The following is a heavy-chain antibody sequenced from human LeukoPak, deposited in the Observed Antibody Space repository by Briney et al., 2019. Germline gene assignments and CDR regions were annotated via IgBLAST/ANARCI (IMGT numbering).Heavy chain of an antibody. Sequence: SETLSLTCAVSGGSISSGGYSWSWIRQPPGKGLEWIGYIYHSGSTYYNPSLKSRVTISVDRSKNQFSLKLSSVTAADTAVYYCARGDYGDSVDYWGQGTLVTVSS. J-gene: IGHJ4*02. CDR3: ARGDYGDSVDY. D-gene: IGHD4-17*01. V-gene: IGHV4-30-2*01. CDR1: GGSISSGGYS. CDR2: IYHSGST.